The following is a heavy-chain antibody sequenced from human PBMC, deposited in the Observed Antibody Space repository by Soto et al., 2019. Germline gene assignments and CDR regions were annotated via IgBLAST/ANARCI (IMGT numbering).Heavy chain of an antibody. CDR3: ARDRSMIVVVPGY. J-gene: IGHJ4*02. D-gene: IGHD3-22*01. CDR2: ISFDGSNK. V-gene: IGHV3-30*14. CDR1: GFTFSTYA. Sequence: QVQLVESGGGVVQPGRSLRLSCAASGFTFSTYAMHWVRQAPGKGLEWVALISFDGSNKYYADSVKGRFTISRDNSKNTVYLQMNSLRPEDTAVYCCARDRSMIVVVPGYWGQGTLVTVSS.